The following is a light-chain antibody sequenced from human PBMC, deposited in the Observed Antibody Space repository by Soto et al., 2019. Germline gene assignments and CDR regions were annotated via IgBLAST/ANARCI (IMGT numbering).Light chain of an antibody. CDR1: QSVSSY. Sequence: EIVLTQSPATPSLSPGERATLSCRASQSVSSYLAWYQQKPGQAPRLLIYDASNRATGIPARFSGSGSGTDFTLTISSLEPADFAVYYCQQRSNWPVTFGQGTRVEIK. J-gene: IGKJ1*01. V-gene: IGKV3-11*01. CDR2: DAS. CDR3: QQRSNWPVT.